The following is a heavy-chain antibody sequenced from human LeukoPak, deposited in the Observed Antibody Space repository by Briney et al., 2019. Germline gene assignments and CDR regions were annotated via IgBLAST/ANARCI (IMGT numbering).Heavy chain of an antibody. V-gene: IGHV1-69*17. D-gene: IGHD1-26*01. Sequence: ASVKVSCKASGGTFSSYAISWVRQAPGQGLEWMGGIIPIFGIANYAQKFQGRVTITADKSTSTAYMELSSLRSEDTAVYYCARHDPIVGTPDAFDIWGQGTMVTVSS. J-gene: IGHJ3*02. CDR3: ARHDPIVGTPDAFDI. CDR1: GGTFSSYA. CDR2: IIPIFGIA.